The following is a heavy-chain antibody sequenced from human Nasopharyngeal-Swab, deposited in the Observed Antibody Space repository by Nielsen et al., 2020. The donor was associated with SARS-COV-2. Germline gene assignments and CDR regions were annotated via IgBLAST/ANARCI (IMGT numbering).Heavy chain of an antibody. CDR1: GFYFNDYS. CDR2: IRQDAGDG. V-gene: IGHV3-7*03. CDR3: ATLGDNHYDDY. J-gene: IGHJ4*02. D-gene: IGHD4-17*01. Sequence: GGSLRPSCTASGFYFNDYSTAWVRQAPGKGLEWVAKIRQDAGDGYYLDSVRGRFTIFRDNAKSSLFLQMDTLNSHDPAVYYCATLGDNHYDDYWGQGTLVTVST.